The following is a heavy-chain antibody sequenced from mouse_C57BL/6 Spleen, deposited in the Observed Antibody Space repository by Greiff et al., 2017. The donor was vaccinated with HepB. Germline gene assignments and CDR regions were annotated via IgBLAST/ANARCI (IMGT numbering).Heavy chain of an antibody. CDR2: IYPGDGDT. Sequence: QVQLQQSGAELVKPGASVKISCKASGYAFSSYWMNWVKQRPGKGLEWIGQIYPGDGDTNYNGKFKGKATLTADKSSSTAYMQLSSLTSEDSAVYFCAREGYYSDAWFAYWGQGTLVTVSA. J-gene: IGHJ3*01. CDR3: AREGYYSDAWFAY. CDR1: GYAFSSYW. D-gene: IGHD2-12*01. V-gene: IGHV1-80*01.